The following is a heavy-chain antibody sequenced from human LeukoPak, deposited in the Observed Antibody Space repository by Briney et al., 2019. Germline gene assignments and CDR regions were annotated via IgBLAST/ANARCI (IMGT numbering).Heavy chain of an antibody. CDR3: AANYYDSSGYQGGYNWFDP. CDR2: FDPEDGET. Sequence: ASVKVSCKVSGYTLTELSMHWVRQAPGKGLEWMGGFDPEDGETIYAQKFQGRVTMTEDTSTDTAYRGLSSLRSEDTAVYYCAANYYDSSGYQGGYNWFDPWGQGTLVTVSS. D-gene: IGHD3-22*01. J-gene: IGHJ5*02. CDR1: GYTLTELS. V-gene: IGHV1-24*01.